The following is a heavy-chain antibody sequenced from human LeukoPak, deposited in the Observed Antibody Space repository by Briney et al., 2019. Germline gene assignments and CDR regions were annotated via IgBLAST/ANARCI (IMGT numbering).Heavy chain of an antibody. D-gene: IGHD3-22*01. J-gene: IGHJ4*02. CDR2: IYSGGST. CDR1: GFTVSSNY. V-gene: IGHV3-66*01. CDR3: ARDKILYYYDSSGGFDY. Sequence: GGSLRLSCAASGFTVSSNYMSWVRQAPGKGLEWVSVIYSGGSTYYADSVKGRFTISRDNSKNTLYLQMNSLRAKDTAVYYCARDKILYYYDSSGGFDYWGQGTLVTVSS.